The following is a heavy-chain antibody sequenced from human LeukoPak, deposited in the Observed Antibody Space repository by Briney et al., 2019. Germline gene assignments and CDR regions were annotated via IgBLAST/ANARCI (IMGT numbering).Heavy chain of an antibody. CDR2: IRSDGTHE. J-gene: IGHJ4*02. CDR3: ARDGVASSDF. V-gene: IGHV3-30*02. Sequence: GGSLRLSCAAPGFTFKYYGMHWVRQAPGKGLEWVAFIRSDGTHECYEDSVKGRFTISRDNSRNTLDLQMSGLRPEDTAMYFCARDGVASSDFWGQGTLVTVSS. CDR1: GFTFKYYG. D-gene: IGHD2-15*01.